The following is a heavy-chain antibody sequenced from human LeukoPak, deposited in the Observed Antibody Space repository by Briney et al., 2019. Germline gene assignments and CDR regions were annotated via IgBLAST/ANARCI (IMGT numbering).Heavy chain of an antibody. CDR2: INTNTGNP. J-gene: IGHJ6*02. V-gene: IGHV7-4-1*02. CDR3: ASPGGYRNHYYYGMDV. Sequence: ASVKVSCKASGYTFTSYAMNWVRQAPGQGLEWMGWINTNTGNPTCAQGFTGRFVFSLDTSVSTAYLQISSLKAEDTAVYYCASPGGYRNHYYYGMDVWGQGTTVTVSS. D-gene: IGHD3-10*01. CDR1: GYTFTSYA.